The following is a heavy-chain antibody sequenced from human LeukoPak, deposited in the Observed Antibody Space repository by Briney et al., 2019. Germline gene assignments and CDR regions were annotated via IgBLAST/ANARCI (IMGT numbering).Heavy chain of an antibody. D-gene: IGHD5-24*01. J-gene: IGHJ4*02. V-gene: IGHV4-34*01. CDR1: LGSFIDYS. CDR2: ITHSETT. CDR3: ARQGLQFFGIFSVPYYLDH. Sequence: SETVSVTCPFCLGSFIDYSWSWVRQSPNRGLDGIGQITHSETTTYNPSLNCPVTISIHASNNHFSLTLSYVAAADPAVYYCARQGLQFFGIFSVPYYLDHWGRGTLVTVSS.